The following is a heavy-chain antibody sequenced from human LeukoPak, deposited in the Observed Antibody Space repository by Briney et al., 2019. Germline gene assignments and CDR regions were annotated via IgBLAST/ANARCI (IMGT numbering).Heavy chain of an antibody. CDR2: IIPIFGTA. J-gene: IGHJ6*03. CDR3: AREGSGWGYYYMDV. CDR1: GGTFSSYA. V-gene: IGHV1-69*01. Sequence: SVTVSCKASGGTFSSYAISLVRQAPGQGLEWMGGIIPIFGTANYAQKFQGRVTITADESTSTAYMELSSLRSEDTAVYYCAREGSGWGYYYMDVWGKGTTVTVSS. D-gene: IGHD6-19*01.